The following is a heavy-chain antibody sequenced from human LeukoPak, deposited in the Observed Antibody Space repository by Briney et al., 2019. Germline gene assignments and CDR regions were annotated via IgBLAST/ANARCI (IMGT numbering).Heavy chain of an antibody. Sequence: SVKVSCKASGGTFSSYAISWVRQAPGQGLEWMGRIIPILGIANYAQKFQGRVTITADKSTSTAYMEMSSRRSEDTAVYYCARDSLDSSGYTGYWGQGTLVTVSS. CDR2: IIPILGIA. D-gene: IGHD3-22*01. CDR1: GGTFSSYA. CDR3: ARDSLDSSGYTGY. V-gene: IGHV1-69*04. J-gene: IGHJ4*02.